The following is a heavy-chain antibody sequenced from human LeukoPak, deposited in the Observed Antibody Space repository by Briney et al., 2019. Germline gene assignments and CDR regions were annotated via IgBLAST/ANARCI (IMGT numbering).Heavy chain of an antibody. D-gene: IGHD1-26*01. CDR1: GFTFSNYD. CDR3: ARDKARIPDYYYMDV. J-gene: IGHJ6*03. V-gene: IGHV3-13*01. CDR2: ISTAGDT. Sequence: PGGSLRLSCAASGFTFSNYDMHWVRQATGKGLEWVSAISTAGDTYYPGSVKGRFTISRENAKNSLYLQMNSLRAGDTAVYYCARDKARIPDYYYMDVWGKGTTVTVSS.